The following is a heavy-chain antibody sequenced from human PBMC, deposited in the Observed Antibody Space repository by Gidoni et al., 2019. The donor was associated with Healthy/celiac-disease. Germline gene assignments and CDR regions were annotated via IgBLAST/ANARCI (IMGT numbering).Heavy chain of an antibody. CDR3: AKDGPIVGVPAAMDV. CDR1: GFPFSSYG. D-gene: IGHD2-2*01. J-gene: IGHJ6*02. CDR2: ISYDGSNK. V-gene: IGHV3-30*18. Sequence: VQLVASGGDVVQPGRSLSLSCAASGFPFSSYGMHWVRHAPGQGLEWVAVISYDGSNKYYADSVKGRFTIARDNSKNTLDLQMHSLRAEDTAVYYCAKDGPIVGVPAAMDVWGQGTTVTVSS.